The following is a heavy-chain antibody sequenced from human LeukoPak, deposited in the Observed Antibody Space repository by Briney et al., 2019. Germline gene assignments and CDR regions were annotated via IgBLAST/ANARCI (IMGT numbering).Heavy chain of an antibody. CDR1: GFTFRTYA. Sequence: GGSLRLSRAASGFTFRTYAMSWVRQAPGKGLEWVSDISDSGGSTHYADSVKGRFTISRDNSKNTLYLQMSSLRAEDTAVYFCAKIRGYSYGYGDYWGQGTLVTVSS. CDR3: AKIRGYSYGYGDY. CDR2: ISDSGGST. J-gene: IGHJ4*02. V-gene: IGHV3-23*01. D-gene: IGHD5-18*01.